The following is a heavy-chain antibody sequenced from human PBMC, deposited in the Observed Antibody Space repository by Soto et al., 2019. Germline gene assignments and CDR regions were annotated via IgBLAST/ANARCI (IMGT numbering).Heavy chain of an antibody. V-gene: IGHV1-2*02. J-gene: IGHJ5*02. CDR1: GSTLTVYY. D-gene: IGHD5-12*01. CDR2: INPNSGGT. CDR3: ASEFLYSGYDSPNSNWFDP. Sequence: GASVEVSCKASGSTLTVYYMHWVRQAPGQGLEWMGWINPNSGGTNYAQKFQGRVTMTWDTTISSAYLERSRLRPDDTAVYYCASEFLYSGYDSPNSNWFDPWGQVTLIAVS.